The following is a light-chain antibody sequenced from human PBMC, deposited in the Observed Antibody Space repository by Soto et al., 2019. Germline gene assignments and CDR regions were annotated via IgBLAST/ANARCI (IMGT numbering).Light chain of an antibody. CDR1: QSISSW. Sequence: DIQMTQSPSTLSASLGDRVTITCRASQSISSWLAWYQQKPGKAPKLLIYKASSLESGVPSRFSGSGSGTEFTLTISSLQPDDFATYYCQQYNSYSWTFGRGTKVDIK. V-gene: IGKV1-5*03. J-gene: IGKJ1*01. CDR2: KAS. CDR3: QQYNSYSWT.